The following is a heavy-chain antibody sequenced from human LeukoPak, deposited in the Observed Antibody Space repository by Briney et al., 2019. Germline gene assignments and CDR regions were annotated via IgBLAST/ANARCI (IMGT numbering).Heavy chain of an antibody. V-gene: IGHV4-38-2*02. CDR3: ARDLGMAGIAPVDY. D-gene: IGHD6-19*01. Sequence: SETLSLTCTVSGYSISSGYYWGWIRQSPEKGLEWIGSIYHSGATSYNPSLKSRVTISVDTSKNQFSLKVTSVTAADTAVYYCARDLGMAGIAPVDYWGQGTLVTVSS. CDR1: GYSISSGYY. J-gene: IGHJ4*02. CDR2: IYHSGAT.